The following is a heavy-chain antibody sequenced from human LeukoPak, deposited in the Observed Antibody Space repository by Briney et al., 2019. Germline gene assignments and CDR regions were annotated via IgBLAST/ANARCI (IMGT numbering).Heavy chain of an antibody. CDR2: INPSGGST. CDR3: ARVSVPGSSYHPYFPY. CDR1: GYTFTSYY. V-gene: IGHV1-46*01. J-gene: IGHJ4*02. D-gene: IGHD1-26*01. Sequence: GSLKVSCKASGYTFTSYYMHWVRQAPGQGLESMGIINPSGGSTRYAQRFQGRVTMTRDTSTSTVYMELSSLRSEDTAVYYCARVSVPGSSYHPYFPYWGPGTLVTAS.